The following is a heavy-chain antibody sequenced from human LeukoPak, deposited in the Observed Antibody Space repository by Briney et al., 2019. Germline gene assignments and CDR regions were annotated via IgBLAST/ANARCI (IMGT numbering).Heavy chain of an antibody. Sequence: GSLELPLSALGIHLHKYSMHLVPQAPGKGVEWVAVISYDGSNKYYADSVKGRFTISRDNSKNTLYLEMNSLRAEDTAVYYCAKDWGVYFDYWGQGTLVTVSS. CDR3: AKDWGVYFDY. CDR1: IHLHKYS. V-gene: IGHV3-30-3*01. D-gene: IGHD6-13*01. J-gene: IGHJ4*02. CDR2: ISYDGSNK.